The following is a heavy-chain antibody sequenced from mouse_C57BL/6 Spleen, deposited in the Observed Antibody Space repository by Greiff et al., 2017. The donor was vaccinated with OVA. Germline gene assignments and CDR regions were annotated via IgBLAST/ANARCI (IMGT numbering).Heavy chain of an antibody. CDR3: TRGGSYYSNSGGFAY. CDR2: IDPETGGT. Sequence: VQLQQSGAELVRPGASVTLSCKASGYTFTDYEMHWVKQTPVHGLEWIGAIDPETGGTAYNQKFKGRAILTADKSSSTAYMELRSLTSEDSAVYYCTRGGSYYSNSGGFAYWGQGTLVTVSA. CDR1: GYTFTDYE. J-gene: IGHJ3*01. D-gene: IGHD2-5*01. V-gene: IGHV1-15*01.